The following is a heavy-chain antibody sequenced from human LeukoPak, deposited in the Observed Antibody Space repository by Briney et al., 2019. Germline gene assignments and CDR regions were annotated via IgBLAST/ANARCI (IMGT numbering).Heavy chain of an antibody. J-gene: IGHJ4*02. V-gene: IGHV3-48*03. CDR2: ISSSGSTI. CDR1: GFTFSSYE. D-gene: IGHD6-19*01. Sequence: PGGSLRLSCAASGFTFSSYEMNWVRQAPGKGLEWVSYISSSGSTIYYADSVKGRFTISRDNAKNSLYLQMNSLRAEDTAVYYCARSSGWYIPDYWGQGTLVTVSS. CDR3: ARSSGWYIPDY.